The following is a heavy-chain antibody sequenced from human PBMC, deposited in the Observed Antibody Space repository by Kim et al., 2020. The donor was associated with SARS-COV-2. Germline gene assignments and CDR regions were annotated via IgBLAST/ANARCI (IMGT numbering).Heavy chain of an antibody. Sequence: SETLSLTCIVSGGSITSVDYHWSWVRQHPGMGLEWIGNIYYTGSTYYNPSLKSRLTMSVDTSKNQFSLRLSSVTAADTAMYYCARWGSGANYFDYWGQGTLVLVSS. CDR1: GGSITSVDYH. V-gene: IGHV4-31*03. CDR2: IYYTGST. J-gene: IGHJ4*02. D-gene: IGHD3-10*01. CDR3: ARWGSGANYFDY.